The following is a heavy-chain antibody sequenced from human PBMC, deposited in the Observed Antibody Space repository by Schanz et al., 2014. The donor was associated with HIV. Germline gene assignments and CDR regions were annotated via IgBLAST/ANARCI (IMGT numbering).Heavy chain of an antibody. D-gene: IGHD2-21*01. CDR1: EFPFSHNA. Sequence: EALLLESGGGLVQPGGSLRLSCRGSEFPFSHNAMTWVRQAPGKGLQWVSTISGSGTSTYHADSVKGRFSISRDNSKNTLYLQMNSLRAEDTAVYYCAKARGVAGFDPWGQGTLVTVSS. CDR3: AKARGVAGFDP. CDR2: ISGSGTST. J-gene: IGHJ5*02. V-gene: IGHV3-23*01.